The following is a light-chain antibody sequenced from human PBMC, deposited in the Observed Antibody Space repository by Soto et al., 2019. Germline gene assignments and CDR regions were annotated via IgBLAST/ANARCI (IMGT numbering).Light chain of an antibody. Sequence: QSALTQPASVSGSPGQSITISCTGTSRDVGGYNYVSWYQQHPVKAPKLMIYDVSNRPSGVSNRFSGSKSGNTASLTISGLQAEDEADYYCSSYTSRSPLVVFGGGTKRTVL. CDR1: SRDVGGYNY. V-gene: IGLV2-14*01. CDR3: SSYTSRSPLVV. J-gene: IGLJ2*01. CDR2: DVS.